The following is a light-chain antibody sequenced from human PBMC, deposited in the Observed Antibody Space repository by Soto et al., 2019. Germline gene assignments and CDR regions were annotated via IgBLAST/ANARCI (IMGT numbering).Light chain of an antibody. CDR3: SSYTSSSTLYV. CDR1: SSDVGGYNY. V-gene: IGLV2-14*01. Sequence: QSALTQPASVSGSPGQSITISCTGTSSDVGGYNYVSWYQQHPGKAPKLTIYEVSNRPSGISNRFSGSKSGNTASLTISGLQAEDEADYYCSSYTSSSTLYVFGTGTKV. J-gene: IGLJ1*01. CDR2: EVS.